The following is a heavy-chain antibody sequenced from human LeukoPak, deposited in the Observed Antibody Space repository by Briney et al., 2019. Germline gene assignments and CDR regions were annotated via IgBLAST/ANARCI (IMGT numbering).Heavy chain of an antibody. D-gene: IGHD1-1*01. CDR2: IYHSGST. CDR1: DNSISSSSYY. V-gene: IGHV4-39*01. J-gene: IGHJ4*02. CDR3: ARQGDDGDF. Sequence: KASETLSLTCTVSDNSISSSSYYWAWIRQPPGRGLEWIGSIYHSGSTYYNPSLKSRVTISVDTSKNQFSLKLSSVTAADTAVYYCARQGDDGDFWGQGTLVTVSS.